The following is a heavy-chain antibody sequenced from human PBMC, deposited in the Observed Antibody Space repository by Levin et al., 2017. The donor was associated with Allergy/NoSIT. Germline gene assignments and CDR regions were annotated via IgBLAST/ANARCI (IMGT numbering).Heavy chain of an antibody. CDR1: GFTFAKAW. CDR3: TTSRVLSMTAVTEFDY. V-gene: IGHV3-15*01. J-gene: IGHJ4*02. CDR2: MKSRTDGGAR. Sequence: GESLKISCGASGFTFAKAWMNWVRQAPGRGLEWIGRMKSRTDGGARDHATPVKGRFTISRDDSNDMLFLQMNTLKTEDTAVYYCTTSRVLSMTAVTEFDYWGQGTLVTVSS. D-gene: IGHD6-25*01.